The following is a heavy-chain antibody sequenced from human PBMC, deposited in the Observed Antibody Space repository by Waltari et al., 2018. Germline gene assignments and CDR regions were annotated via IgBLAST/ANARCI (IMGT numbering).Heavy chain of an antibody. CDR2: INHSGST. V-gene: IGHV4-34*01. J-gene: IGHJ4*02. CDR3: ASTILGDY. Sequence: QVQLQQWGAGLLKPSETLSLTCAVYGGSFSGYYWSWIRQPPGKGLEWIGEINHSGSTNYNPSLKSRVTISVDTSKNQFSLKLSSVTTADTAVYYCASTILGDYWGQGTLVTVSS. D-gene: IGHD3-3*01. CDR1: GGSFSGYY.